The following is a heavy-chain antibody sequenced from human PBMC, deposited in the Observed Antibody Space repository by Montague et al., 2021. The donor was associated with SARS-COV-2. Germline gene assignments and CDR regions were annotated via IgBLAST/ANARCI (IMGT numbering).Heavy chain of an antibody. CDR2: LSFGGGR. CDR3: ATNVGRRLSGWEDAFDI. Sequence: SETRSLTCTVSGGTGSSGSYSWGWIRKSPGKGLEWIASLSFGGGRYYNPPLKSRVPISVDTSPFSLRLTSVTAADTAVYYCATNVGRRLSGWEDAFDIWGPETMVSVSS. V-gene: IGHV4-39*02. D-gene: IGHD6-19*01. J-gene: IGHJ3*02. CDR1: GGTGSSGSYS.